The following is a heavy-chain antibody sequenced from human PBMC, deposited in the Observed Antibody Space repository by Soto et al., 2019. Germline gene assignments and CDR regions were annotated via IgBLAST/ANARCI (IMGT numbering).Heavy chain of an antibody. J-gene: IGHJ4*02. CDR3: ATSYGSGYRAFDY. V-gene: IGHV1-69*04. CDR2: VNPIVSMS. Sequence: QVQLVQSGAEVKRPGSSVKVSCKASGDTFNFYSINWVRQAPGLGLEWMGRVNPIVSMSNYAQRFQGRVTMTADKPTSTAYMALSGLRSEDTAIYYCATSYGSGYRAFDYWGQGALVTVSS. CDR1: GDTFNFYS. D-gene: IGHD3-10*01.